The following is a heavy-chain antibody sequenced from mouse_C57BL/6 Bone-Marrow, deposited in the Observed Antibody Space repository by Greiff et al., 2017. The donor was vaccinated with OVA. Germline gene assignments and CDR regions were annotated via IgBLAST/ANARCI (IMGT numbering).Heavy chain of an antibody. CDR3: ARCPSTVVAYYFDY. Sequence: QVQLQQPGAELVKPGASVKLSCKASGYTFTSYWMHWVKQRPGRGLEWIGMIDPNSGGTKYNEKFKSKATLTVDKPSSTAYMQLSSLTSEDSAVYYCARCPSTVVAYYFDYWGQGTTLTVSS. CDR2: IDPNSGGT. CDR1: GYTFTSYW. D-gene: IGHD1-1*01. V-gene: IGHV1-72*01. J-gene: IGHJ2*01.